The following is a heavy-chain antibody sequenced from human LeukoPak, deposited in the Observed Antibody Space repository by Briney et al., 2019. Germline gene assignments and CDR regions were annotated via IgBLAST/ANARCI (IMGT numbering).Heavy chain of an antibody. V-gene: IGHV1-69*05. CDR1: GGTFSSYA. CDR2: IIPIFGTA. D-gene: IGHD2-2*02. J-gene: IGHJ5*02. CDR3: AGGLPRRYCSSTSCYNWFDP. Sequence: SVKVSCKASGGTFSSYAISWVRQAPGRGLEWMGGIIPIFGTANYAQKFQGRVTITTDESTSTAYMELSSLRSEDTAVYYCAGGLPRRYCSSTSCYNWFDPWGQGTLVTVSS.